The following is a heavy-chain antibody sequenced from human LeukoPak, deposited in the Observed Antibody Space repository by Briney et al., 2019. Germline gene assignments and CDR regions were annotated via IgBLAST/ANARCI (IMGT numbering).Heavy chain of an antibody. V-gene: IGHV3-48*01. CDR1: GFPFSNYG. D-gene: IGHD2-2*01. CDR3: ARADVEVPAALYAFDI. CDR2: ISSSSSTI. J-gene: IGHJ3*02. Sequence: PGGSLRLSCAASGFPFSNYGMNWFRQAPGKGREWVSYISSSSSTIYYADSVKGRFTISRDNAKNSLYLQMNSLRAEDTAVYYCARADVEVPAALYAFDIWGQGTMVTVSS.